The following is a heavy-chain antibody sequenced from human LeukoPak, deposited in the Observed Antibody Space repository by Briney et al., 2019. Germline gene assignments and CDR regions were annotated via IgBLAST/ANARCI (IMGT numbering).Heavy chain of an antibody. Sequence: SQTLSLTCAISGDSVSSNSAAWNWIRQSPSRGLEWLGRTYYRSKWYNDYAVSVKSRITINPDTSKNQFSLQLNTVTPEDTAVYYCARELEVPGGRYNWNPRVYYYMDVWGKGTTVTVSS. CDR2: TYYRSKWYN. V-gene: IGHV6-1*01. CDR3: ARELEVPGGRYNWNPRVYYYMDV. J-gene: IGHJ6*03. CDR1: GDSVSSNSAA. D-gene: IGHD1-20*01.